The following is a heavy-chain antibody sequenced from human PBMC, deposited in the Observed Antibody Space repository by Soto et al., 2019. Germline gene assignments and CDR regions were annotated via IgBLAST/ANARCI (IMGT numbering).Heavy chain of an antibody. V-gene: IGHV1-69*08. Sequence: QVQLVQSGAEVKKPGSSVKVSCEASGGSFTSYIFTWVRQAPGQGLEWMGRVIPIQGTANYALKFQDRVTITADKSTNTFYMELRILRPEDTAFYYCAKILFFVDPAYMD. CDR2: VIPIQGTA. CDR1: GGSFTSYI. CDR3: AKILFFVDPAYMD. J-gene: IGHJ6*03. D-gene: IGHD2-21*01.